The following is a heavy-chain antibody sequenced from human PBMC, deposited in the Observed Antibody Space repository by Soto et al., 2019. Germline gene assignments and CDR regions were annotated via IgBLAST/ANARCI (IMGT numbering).Heavy chain of an antibody. D-gene: IGHD3-3*01. CDR2: LSSDDKT. CDR1: GFIVSGIF. V-gene: IGHV3-66*01. Sequence: EVRLVESGGGLVQPGGFLRLSCAASGFIVSGIFMTWVRQVPGKGPEWVSTLSSDDKTYYADSVRGRFTISRDSSKNTLFLQMNTLRAEDTAVYHCARDIFGGSYDFWHGGQGTLVTVSS. CDR3: ARDIFGGSYDFWH. J-gene: IGHJ4*02.